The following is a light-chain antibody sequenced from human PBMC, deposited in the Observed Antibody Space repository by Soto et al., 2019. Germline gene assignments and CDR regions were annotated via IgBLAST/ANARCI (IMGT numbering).Light chain of an antibody. CDR1: NIGSKS. J-gene: IGLJ1*01. CDR2: ADS. Sequence: SYELTQAPSVSVAPGQTARIGCGGDNIGSKSVHWYPQRPGQAPVLVVYADSDRHSGIPERFSGSNPGNTATLTISRVEAGDEDDSYCQVWDYDTDHFVFGPGTKLTVL. CDR3: QVWDYDTDHFV. V-gene: IGLV3-21*02.